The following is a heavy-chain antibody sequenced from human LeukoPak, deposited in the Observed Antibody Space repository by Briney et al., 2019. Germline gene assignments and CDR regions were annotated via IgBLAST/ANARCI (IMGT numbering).Heavy chain of an antibody. D-gene: IGHD2-15*01. J-gene: IGHJ6*02. CDR2: IYYSGST. V-gene: IGHV4-39*01. Sequence: PSETLSLTCTVSGGSISSSSYYWGWIRQPPGKGLEWIGSIYYSGSTYYNPSLKNRVTISVDTSKNQFSLKLSSVTAADTAVYYCARRRGYCSGGSCYSDYYYYYGMDVWGQGTTVTVSS. CDR3: ARRRGYCSGGSCYSDYYYYYGMDV. CDR1: GGSISSSSYY.